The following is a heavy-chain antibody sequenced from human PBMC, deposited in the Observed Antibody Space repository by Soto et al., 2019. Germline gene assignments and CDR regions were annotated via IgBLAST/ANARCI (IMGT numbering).Heavy chain of an antibody. CDR3: ERVPYFYDSSGYYFDN. Sequence: GGSLRLSCAASGFSFDDYGMSWVRQGPGKGLEWVSGINWNGGSTGYADSVKGRFTISRDNAKNSLYLQMKSLRAEDTALYYCERVPYFYDSSGYYFDNWGQETLLTVSS. J-gene: IGHJ4*02. CDR1: GFSFDDYG. V-gene: IGHV3-20*04. CDR2: INWNGGST. D-gene: IGHD3-22*01.